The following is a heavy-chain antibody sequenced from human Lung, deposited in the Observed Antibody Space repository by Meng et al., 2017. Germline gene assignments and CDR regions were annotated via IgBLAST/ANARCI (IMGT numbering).Heavy chain of an antibody. CDR1: GGSFSDYY. CDR3: ARGPTTMAHDFDY. V-gene: IGHV4-34*01. J-gene: IGHJ4*02. D-gene: IGHD4-11*01. CDR2: INHSGST. Sequence: QLQQWGAGLLKPPEPPSLPCVVSGGSFSDYYWSWIRQPPGKGLEWIGEINHSGSTNYNPSLESRATISVDTSQNNLSLKLSSVTAADSAVYYCARGPTTMAHDFDYWGQGTLVTVSS.